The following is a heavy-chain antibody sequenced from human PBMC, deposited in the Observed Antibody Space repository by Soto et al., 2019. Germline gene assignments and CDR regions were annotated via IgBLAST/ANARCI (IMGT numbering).Heavy chain of an antibody. J-gene: IGHJ4*02. D-gene: IGHD3-10*01. V-gene: IGHV3-23*01. CDR3: AKQRAGYGSGSDTFYFDF. CDR2: LSGSGGTT. Sequence: PGGSLRLSCSTSGFTFSTYAMNWVRQAPGKGLEWVSALSGSGGTTYYADSVRGRFTISRDNSKNTLFVQMSSLRAEDTALYYCAKQRAGYGSGSDTFYFDFWGQGTLVTVSS. CDR1: GFTFSTYA.